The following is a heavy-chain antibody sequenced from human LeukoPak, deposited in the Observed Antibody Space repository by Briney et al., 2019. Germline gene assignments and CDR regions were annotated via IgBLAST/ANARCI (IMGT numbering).Heavy chain of an antibody. CDR2: IRYDGSNK. D-gene: IGHD1-20*01. V-gene: IGHV3-30*02. CDR3: AKVGDITGVAGFYFDY. J-gene: IGHJ4*02. Sequence: GGSLRLSCAASGLTFSSYAIYWVRQAPGKGLEGVAFIRYDGSNKYYADSVKGRFTISRDNSKNTLYLQMNSLRPEDTAVYYCAKVGDITGVAGFYFDYWGQGTLVTVSS. CDR1: GLTFSSYA.